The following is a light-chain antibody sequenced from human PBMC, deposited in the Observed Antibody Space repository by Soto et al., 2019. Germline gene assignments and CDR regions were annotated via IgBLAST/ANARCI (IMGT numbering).Light chain of an antibody. CDR1: QSLLHSNGFQY. Sequence: EIVMTQSPPSLSVTPGEPASISCGSSQSLLHSNGFQYLDWYLQKPGQSTQLLIYLGFNRASGVPDRFSGSGSGTDFTLKISRVEAEDVGIYFCMQPLEAPWTFGQGTKVEIK. CDR2: LGF. J-gene: IGKJ1*01. V-gene: IGKV2-28*01. CDR3: MQPLEAPWT.